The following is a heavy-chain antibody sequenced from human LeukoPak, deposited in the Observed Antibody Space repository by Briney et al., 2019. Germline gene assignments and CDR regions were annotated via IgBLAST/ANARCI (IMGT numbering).Heavy chain of an antibody. D-gene: IGHD1-1*01. CDR3: ARRVPVEPPDS. Sequence: PGASLQISCKVSGYIFSTYWIVWVRQLPGKGLEYMGIIYPGDSDTKYSPSFQGQVTMSVDKSISTAYLQWNSLKSSDTAMYYCARRVPVEPPDSWGQGTLVTVSS. CDR2: IYPGDSDT. J-gene: IGHJ5*01. V-gene: IGHV5-51*01. CDR1: GYIFSTYW.